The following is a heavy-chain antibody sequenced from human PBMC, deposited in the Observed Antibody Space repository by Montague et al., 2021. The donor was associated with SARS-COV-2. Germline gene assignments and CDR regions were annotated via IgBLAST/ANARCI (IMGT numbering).Heavy chain of an antibody. CDR3: ARERECSGGSCYGPDDDAFDI. D-gene: IGHD2-15*01. V-gene: IGHV4-34*01. Sequence: SETLSLTCAVYGGSFNGYYWNWIRQPPGKGLEWIGEISDIGSTTYNPSLESRLTTSVDRSKNQFSLRLTSVTAADTAVYYCARERECSGGSCYGPDDDAFDIWGQGTVVTVSS. J-gene: IGHJ3*02. CDR2: ISDIGST. CDR1: GGSFNGYY.